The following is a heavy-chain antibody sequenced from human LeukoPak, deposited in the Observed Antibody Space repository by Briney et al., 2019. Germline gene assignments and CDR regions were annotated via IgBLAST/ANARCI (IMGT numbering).Heavy chain of an antibody. CDR3: AKDRRYCSGGSCYRLFDY. J-gene: IGHJ4*02. CDR2: ISGSGGST. CDR1: GFTFSSYA. D-gene: IGHD2-15*01. V-gene: IGHV3-23*01. Sequence: GGSLRLSCAASGFTFSSYAMSWVRQAPGKGLEWVSAISGSGGSTYYADSVKGRFTISRDNSKNTLYLQMNSLRAEDTAVYYCAKDRRYCSGGSCYRLFDYWGQGTLVTVSS.